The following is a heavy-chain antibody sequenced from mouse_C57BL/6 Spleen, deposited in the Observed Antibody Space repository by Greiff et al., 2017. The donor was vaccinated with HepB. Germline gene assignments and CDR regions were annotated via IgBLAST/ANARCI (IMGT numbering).Heavy chain of an antibody. CDR1: GYAFSSYW. CDR3: ARQRDYYGNYNYAMDY. J-gene: IGHJ4*01. Sequence: QVQLQQSGAELVKPGASVKISCKASGYAFSSYWMNWVKQRPGKGLEWIGQIYPGDGDTNYNGKFKGKATLTADKSSSTAYMQLSSLTSEDSAVYFCARQRDYYGNYNYAMDYWGQGTSVTVSS. V-gene: IGHV1-80*01. D-gene: IGHD2-1*01. CDR2: IYPGDGDT.